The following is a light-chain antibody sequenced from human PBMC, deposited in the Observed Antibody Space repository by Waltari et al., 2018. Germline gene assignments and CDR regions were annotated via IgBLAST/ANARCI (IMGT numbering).Light chain of an antibody. CDR1: PSLLDSNGYNY. V-gene: IGKV2-28*01. J-gene: IGKJ4*01. CDR3: MQALQTPLT. CDR2: LGS. Sequence: DIVMTQSPLSLPVTPGEPASISCRSSPSLLDSNGYNYLDWYLQRPGQSTQLLIYLGSNRASGVPDRFSGSGSGTDFTLKISRVQADDVGVYYCMQALQTPLTFGGGTKVEIK.